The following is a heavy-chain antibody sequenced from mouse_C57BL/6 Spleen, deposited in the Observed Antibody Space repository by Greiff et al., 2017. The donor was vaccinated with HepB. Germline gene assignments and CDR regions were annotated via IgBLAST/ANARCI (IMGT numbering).Heavy chain of an antibody. Sequence: VHVKQSGPVLVKPGASVKMSCKASGYTFTDYYMNWVKQSHGKSLEWIGVINPYNGGTSYNQKFKGKATLTVDKSSSTAYMELNSLTSEDSAVYYCAKALRKNAMDYWGQGTSVTVSS. V-gene: IGHV1-19*01. D-gene: IGHD2-12*01. J-gene: IGHJ4*01. CDR3: AKALRKNAMDY. CDR2: INPYNGGT. CDR1: GYTFTDYY.